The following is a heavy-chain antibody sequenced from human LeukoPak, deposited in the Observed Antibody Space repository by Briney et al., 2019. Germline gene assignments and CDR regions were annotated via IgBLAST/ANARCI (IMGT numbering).Heavy chain of an antibody. J-gene: IGHJ5*02. CDR1: GFTFSSYV. D-gene: IGHD3-3*01. Sequence: GGSLRLSCAASGFTFSSYVMSWVRQAPGKGLEWVSAISGSGGSTYYADSVKGRFTISRDNSKNTLYLQMNSLRAEDTAVYYCAKDNTIFGVSPFDPWGQGTLVTVSS. V-gene: IGHV3-23*01. CDR3: AKDNTIFGVSPFDP. CDR2: ISGSGGST.